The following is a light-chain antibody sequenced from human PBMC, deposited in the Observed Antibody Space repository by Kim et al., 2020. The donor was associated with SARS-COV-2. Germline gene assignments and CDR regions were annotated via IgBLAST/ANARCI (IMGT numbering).Light chain of an antibody. CDR2: GKN. CDR1: GLRSYY. Sequence: VALGQTVRITCQGDGLRSYYSTWYLQRPGRAPILVIYGKNNRPSGIPDRFSGSSSGNTASLTITGTQAGDEADYYCNSRDSNDNVVFGGGTQLTVL. V-gene: IGLV3-19*01. CDR3: NSRDSNDNVV. J-gene: IGLJ2*01.